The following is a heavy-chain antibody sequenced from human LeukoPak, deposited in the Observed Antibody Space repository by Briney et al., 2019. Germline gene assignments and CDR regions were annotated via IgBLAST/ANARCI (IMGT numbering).Heavy chain of an antibody. V-gene: IGHV3-48*01. J-gene: IGHJ4*02. CDR3: AKDLSGSYRVRNFDY. CDR2: ISVGSSAI. D-gene: IGHD1-26*01. Sequence: QPGGSLRLSCAASGIAFSSFSMNWVRQAPGKGLEWVSYISVGSSAIHYADSVKGRFTISRDNAKNSLYLQMNSLRAEDTALYYCAKDLSGSYRVRNFDYWGQGTLVTVSS. CDR1: GIAFSSFS.